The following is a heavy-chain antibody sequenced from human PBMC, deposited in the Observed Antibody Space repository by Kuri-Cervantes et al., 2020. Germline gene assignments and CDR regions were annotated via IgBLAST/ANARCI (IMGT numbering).Heavy chain of an antibody. J-gene: IGHJ6*02. V-gene: IGHV3-21*01. Sequence: GGSLRLSCAASGFTVSSNYMSWVRQAPGKGLEWVSSISSSSSYIYYADSVKGRFTISRDNSKNTLYLQMNSLRAEDTAVYYCARDYYGMDVWGQGTTVTVSS. CDR3: ARDYYGMDV. CDR2: ISSSSSYI. CDR1: GFTVSSNY.